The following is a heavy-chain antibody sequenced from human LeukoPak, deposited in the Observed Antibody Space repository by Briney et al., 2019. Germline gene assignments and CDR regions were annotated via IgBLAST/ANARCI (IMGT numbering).Heavy chain of an antibody. J-gene: IGHJ6*03. Sequence: GGSLRLSCAASGFTFSNYWMSWVRQAPGKGLEWVANIKQDGSQKYYVDSVKGRFTISRDDAKNSLYLQMNSLRAEDTAVYYCARHDYMDVWGKGTTVIVS. CDR1: GFTFSNYW. V-gene: IGHV3-7*01. CDR3: ARHDYMDV. CDR2: IKQDGSQK.